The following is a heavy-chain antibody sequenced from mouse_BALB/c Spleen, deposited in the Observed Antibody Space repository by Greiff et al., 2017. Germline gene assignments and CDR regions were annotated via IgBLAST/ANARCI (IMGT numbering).Heavy chain of an antibody. CDR3: ARHYYGSSDPNWYLDV. CDR2: ISNGGGST. Sequence: EVHLVESGGGLVQPGGSLKLSCAASGFTFSSYTMSWVRQTPEKRLEWVAYISNGGGSTYYPDTVKGRFTISRDNAKNTLYLQMSSLKSEDTAMYYCARHYYGSSDPNWYLDVWGEGTTVTVSS. D-gene: IGHD1-1*01. J-gene: IGHJ1*01. CDR1: GFTFSSYT. V-gene: IGHV5-12-2*01.